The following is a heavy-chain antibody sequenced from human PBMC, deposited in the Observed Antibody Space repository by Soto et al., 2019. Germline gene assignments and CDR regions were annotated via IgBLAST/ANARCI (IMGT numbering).Heavy chain of an antibody. CDR2: IYHTGRT. V-gene: IGHV4-30-2*01. J-gene: IGHJ6*04. D-gene: IGHD3-3*01. Sequence: QLRLQESGSGLVQPSQTLSLTCTASGGSINTYDYSWSWIRQPPGGGLEWIGSIYHTGRTYFIPSLNSRVTMSRDKYRNQFALNLTSVTAADTPLYYCARENTIFGVAPGGGIDIWGKGTTVTVSS. CDR1: GGSINTYDYS. CDR3: ARENTIFGVAPGGGIDI.